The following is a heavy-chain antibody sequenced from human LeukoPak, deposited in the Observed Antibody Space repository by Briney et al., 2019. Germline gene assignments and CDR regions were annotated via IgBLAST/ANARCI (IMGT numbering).Heavy chain of an antibody. D-gene: IGHD3-3*01. CDR1: GGSISSYY. CDR2: IYYSGST. V-gene: IGHV4-59*12. CDR3: AGEWLLWPHWYFDL. J-gene: IGHJ2*01. Sequence: PSETLSLTCTVSGGSISSYYWSWIRQPPGKGLEWIGYIYYSGSTYYNPSLKSRVTISVDTSKNQFSLKLSSVTAADTAVYYCAGEWLLWPHWYFDLWGRGTLVTVSS.